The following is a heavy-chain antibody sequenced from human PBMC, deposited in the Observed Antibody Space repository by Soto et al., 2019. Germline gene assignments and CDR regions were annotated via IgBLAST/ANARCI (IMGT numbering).Heavy chain of an antibody. CDR1: GGTFSSYA. CDR2: IIPIFGRG. CDR3: ASLSYNYVGGSYRYTASEDYYYGRDV. D-gene: IGHD3-16*02. J-gene: IGHJ6*04. V-gene: IGHV1-69*01. Sequence: QVQLVQSGAEVKKPGSSVKVSCKASGGTFSSYAISWVRQAPGQGLEWMGGIIPIFGRGNYEQKFQGRVPRTADEPPSTAYMYQRSLRSEDMGVYYCASLSYNYVGGSYRYTASEDYYYGRDVLGEGTTVAFSS.